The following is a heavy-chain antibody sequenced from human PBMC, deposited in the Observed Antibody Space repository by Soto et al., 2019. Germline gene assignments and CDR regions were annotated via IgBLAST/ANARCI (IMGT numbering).Heavy chain of an antibody. J-gene: IGHJ4*02. D-gene: IGHD3-16*02. V-gene: IGHV3-23*01. CDR2: ISGSGGST. Sequence: EVQLLESGGGLVQPGGSLRLSCAASGFTFISYAMSWVRQAPGKGLEWVSAISGSGGSTYYADSVKGRFTISRDNSKNTLYLQMNSLRAEDTAVYYCAKDFNYIWGSYRPFDYWGQGTLVTVSS. CDR3: AKDFNYIWGSYRPFDY. CDR1: GFTFISYA.